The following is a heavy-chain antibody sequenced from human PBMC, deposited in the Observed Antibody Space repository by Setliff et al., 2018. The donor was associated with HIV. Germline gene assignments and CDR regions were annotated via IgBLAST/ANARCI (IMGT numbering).Heavy chain of an antibody. V-gene: IGHV4-39*07. J-gene: IGHJ5*02. D-gene: IGHD3-22*01. CDR1: GDSVSSRSYY. CDR3: AREPYDSSGSDP. Sequence: SETLSLTCTVSGDSVSSRSYYWSWIRQPPGKGLEWIGSIYHSGSTYYNPSLKSRVTISVDTSQNQFSLKLSPVTAADTAVYSCAREPYDSSGSDPWGQGTLVTVSS. CDR2: IYHSGST.